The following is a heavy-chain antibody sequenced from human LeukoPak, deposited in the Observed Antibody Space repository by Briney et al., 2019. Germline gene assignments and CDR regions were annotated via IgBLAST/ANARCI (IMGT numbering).Heavy chain of an antibody. J-gene: IGHJ4*02. V-gene: IGHV1-18*04. CDR3: ARWRGGNDYGDYAFDY. CDR2: ISAYNGNT. Sequence: ASVKVSCKASGYTFTSYGISWVRQAPGQGLEWMGWISAYNGNTNYAQKLQGRVTMTTDTSTSTAYMELRSLRSDDTAVYYCARWRGGNDYGDYAFDYWGQGTLVTVPS. CDR1: GYTFTSYG. D-gene: IGHD4-17*01.